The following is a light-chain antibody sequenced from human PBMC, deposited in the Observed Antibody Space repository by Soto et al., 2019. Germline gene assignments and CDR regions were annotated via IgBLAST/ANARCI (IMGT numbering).Light chain of an antibody. V-gene: IGLV2-14*01. CDR1: SSDIGTYNF. CDR2: EVS. Sequence: QSVLTQPASVSGSPGQSITISCIGTSSDIGTYNFVSWYQQHPGKAPKLMIFEVSNRPSGVSNRFSGSKSGNTASLTISGLQADDEAEYYCNSFTNTSTRVVFGTGTKVTVL. J-gene: IGLJ1*01. CDR3: NSFTNTSTRVV.